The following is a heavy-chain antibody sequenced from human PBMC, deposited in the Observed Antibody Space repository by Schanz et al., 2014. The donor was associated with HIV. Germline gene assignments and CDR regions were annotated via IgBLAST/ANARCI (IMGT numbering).Heavy chain of an antibody. Sequence: VQLLESGGGLVQPGGSLRLSCAASGFTFSSHWMHWVRQAPGKGLVWVSVISYDGRNKLYADSVKGRFTISRDDSSDTLYLQMNSLRPEDTAVYYCAKSHKHDSSDYYRFYYFGMDVWGQGTTVTVSS. J-gene: IGHJ6*02. D-gene: IGHD6-19*01. CDR2: ISYDGRNK. V-gene: IGHV3-30*18. CDR1: GFTFSSHW. CDR3: AKSHKHDSSDYYRFYYFGMDV.